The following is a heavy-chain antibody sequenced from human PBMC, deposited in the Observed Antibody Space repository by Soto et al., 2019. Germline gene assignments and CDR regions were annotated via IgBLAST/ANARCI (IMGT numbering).Heavy chain of an antibody. CDR3: ATKRGYSGYDRVPADY. CDR2: ISSSSSTI. CDR1: GFTFSSYS. V-gene: IGHV3-48*01. D-gene: IGHD5-12*01. J-gene: IGHJ4*02. Sequence: GGSLRLSCAASGFTFSSYSMNWVCQAPGKGLEWVSYISSSSSTIYYADSVKGRFTISRDNAKNSLYLQMNSLRAEDTAVYYCATKRGYSGYDRVPADYWGQGTLVTVSS.